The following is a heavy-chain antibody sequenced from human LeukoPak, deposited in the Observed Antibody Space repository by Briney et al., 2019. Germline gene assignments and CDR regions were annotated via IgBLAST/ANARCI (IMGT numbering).Heavy chain of an antibody. CDR1: GFTFDDYT. V-gene: IGHV3-43*01. CDR2: ISWDGGST. J-gene: IGHJ6*03. Sequence: GGSLRLSCAASGFTFDDYTMHWVRQAPGKGLEWVSLISWDGGSTYYADSVKGRFTISRDNSKNSLYLQMNSPRTEDTALYYCAKGMDTAMVPNYYYYMDVWGKGTTVTVSS. D-gene: IGHD5-18*01. CDR3: AKGMDTAMVPNYYYYMDV.